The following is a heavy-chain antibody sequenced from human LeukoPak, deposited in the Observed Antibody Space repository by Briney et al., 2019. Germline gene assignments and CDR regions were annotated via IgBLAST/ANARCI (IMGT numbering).Heavy chain of an antibody. CDR2: MNPNSGNT. CDR1: GYTFTSYD. CDR3: AGGMVGGTMYYYYYGMDV. J-gene: IGHJ6*02. Sequence: ASVKVSCKASGYTFTSYDINWVRQATGQGLEWMGWMNPNSGNTGYAQKFQGRVTMTRNTSISTAYMELSSLRSEDTAVYYCAGGMVGGTMYYYYYGMDVWGQGTTVTVSS. D-gene: IGHD2-15*01. V-gene: IGHV1-8*01.